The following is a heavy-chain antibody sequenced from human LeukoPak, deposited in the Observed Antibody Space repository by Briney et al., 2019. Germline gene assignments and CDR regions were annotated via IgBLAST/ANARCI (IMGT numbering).Heavy chain of an antibody. Sequence: ASVKVSCKASGGTFSSYAMSWVRQAPGKGLEWVSGISGSGDNTYYADSVKGRFTISRDNSKNTLYLQMNSLRAEDTAVYYCAKSPLRGSSWYSPRYYFDYWGQGTLVTVSS. D-gene: IGHD6-13*01. CDR3: AKSPLRGSSWYSPRYYFDY. CDR2: ISGSGDNT. J-gene: IGHJ4*02. CDR1: GGTFSSYA. V-gene: IGHV3-23*01.